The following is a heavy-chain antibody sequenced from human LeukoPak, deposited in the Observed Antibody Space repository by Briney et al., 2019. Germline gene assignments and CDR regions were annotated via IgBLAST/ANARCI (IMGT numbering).Heavy chain of an antibody. V-gene: IGHV4-30-4*01. Sequence: PSQTLSLTCTVSGGSISSGDYYWSWIRQPPGKGLEWIGYIYYSGSTYYNPSLKSRVTISVDTSKNQFSLKLSSVTAADTAVYHCARGTIAAEYLDYWGQGTLVTVSS. D-gene: IGHD6-13*01. CDR3: ARGTIAAEYLDY. J-gene: IGHJ4*02. CDR1: GGSISSGDYY. CDR2: IYYSGST.